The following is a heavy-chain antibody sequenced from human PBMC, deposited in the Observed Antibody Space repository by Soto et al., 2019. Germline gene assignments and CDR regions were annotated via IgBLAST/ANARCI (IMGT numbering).Heavy chain of an antibody. CDR2: ITSKPYGGTR. CDR1: GFTFGDYT. CDR3: TRDEPYYYDSSGYYPLAY. Sequence: PGGSLRLSCTGSGFTFGDYTLSWFRQAPGKGLEWIGFITSKPYGGTRNYAASVRGRFTISRDDSKSIAYLQMNSLKTEDTAVYYCTRDEPYYYDSSGYYPLAYWGQGTLVTVSS. V-gene: IGHV3-49*03. J-gene: IGHJ4*02. D-gene: IGHD3-22*01.